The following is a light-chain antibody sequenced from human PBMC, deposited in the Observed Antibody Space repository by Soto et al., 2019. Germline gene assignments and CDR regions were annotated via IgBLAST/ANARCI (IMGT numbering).Light chain of an antibody. CDR3: QQSYSDPWT. CDR2: AAS. CDR1: QSISSY. J-gene: IGKJ1*01. V-gene: IGKV1-39*01. Sequence: DIQMTQSPSSLSASVGDRVTITCRASQSISSYLNWYQQKPGKAPKLLISAASSLQSGVPSGFSGSGSGTDFTLTISSLQPEDFAIYYCQQSYSDPWTFGQGTKGDIK.